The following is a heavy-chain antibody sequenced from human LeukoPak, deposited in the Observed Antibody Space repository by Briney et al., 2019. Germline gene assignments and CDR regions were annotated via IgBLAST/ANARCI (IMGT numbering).Heavy chain of an antibody. CDR1: GFTFSTYS. CDR3: AGKSRDGYFDGRFDL. J-gene: IGHJ4*02. D-gene: IGHD5-24*01. Sequence: GGSLRLSCAASGFTFSTYSMNWVRQAPGKGLEWVSYISPSSDSIYYADSVKGRFTISRDNAKNSLYLQMNSLRVEDTALYYCAGKSRDGYFDGRFDLWGQGTLVTVSS. CDR2: ISPSSDSI. V-gene: IGHV3-48*01.